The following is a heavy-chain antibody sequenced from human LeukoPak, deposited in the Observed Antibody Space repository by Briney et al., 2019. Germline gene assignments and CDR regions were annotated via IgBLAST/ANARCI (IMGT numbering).Heavy chain of an antibody. D-gene: IGHD6-19*01. CDR1: GVTFSGYY. V-gene: IGHV4-34*01. CDR3: ARLDGIAVAGPNY. J-gene: IGHJ4*02. Sequence: SETLSFNGAGYGVTFSGYYWSWIRKRPGKGLEWSGEINHSGSTNDNPSLKSRVTISVDTSKNQFSLKLSSVTGAETAVYYCARLDGIAVAGPNYWGQGTLVTVSS. CDR2: INHSGST.